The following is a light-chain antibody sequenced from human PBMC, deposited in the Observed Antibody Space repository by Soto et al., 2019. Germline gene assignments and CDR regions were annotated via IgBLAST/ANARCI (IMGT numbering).Light chain of an antibody. V-gene: IGKV1-9*01. CDR2: AAS. Sequence: DIQLTQSPSFLSASVGDRVTITCRASQGISSYLAWYQQKPGKAPKLLIYAASTLQSGVPSRFSGRGTGTEFTLTISSLQPEDFATYYCQQLNSYPRTFGQETKVEIK. CDR1: QGISSY. CDR3: QQLNSYPRT. J-gene: IGKJ1*01.